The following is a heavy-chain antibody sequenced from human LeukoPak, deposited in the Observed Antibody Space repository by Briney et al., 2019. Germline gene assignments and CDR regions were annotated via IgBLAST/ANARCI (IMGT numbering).Heavy chain of an antibody. CDR3: AKIPQTTSVGYFDY. J-gene: IGHJ4*02. D-gene: IGHD4-17*01. CDR1: GFTFSSCA. CDR2: ISGSGVST. Sequence: PGGSLRLSCAASGFTFSSCAMSWVRHAPGKGLEWASGISGSGVSTYYADSVKGRFTISRDNSKNTLYLQMSSLRAEDTAVYYCAKIPQTTSVGYFDYWGQGNLVTVSS. V-gene: IGHV3-23*01.